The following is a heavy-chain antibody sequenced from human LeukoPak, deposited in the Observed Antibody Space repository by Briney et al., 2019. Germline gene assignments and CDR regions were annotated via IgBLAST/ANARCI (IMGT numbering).Heavy chain of an antibody. Sequence: SETLSLTCAVYGGSFSGYYWSWIRQPPGKGLEWIGEINHSGSTNYNPSLKSRVTISVDTSKNQFSLKQSSVTAADTAVYYCARLASYGPFDYWGQGTLVTVSS. D-gene: IGHD5-18*01. J-gene: IGHJ4*02. CDR2: INHSGST. CDR3: ARLASYGPFDY. V-gene: IGHV4-34*01. CDR1: GGSFSGYY.